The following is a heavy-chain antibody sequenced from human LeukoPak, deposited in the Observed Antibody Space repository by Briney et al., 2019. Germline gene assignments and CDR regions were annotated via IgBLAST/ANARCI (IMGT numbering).Heavy chain of an antibody. J-gene: IGHJ4*02. CDR1: GFTFSSYS. CDR3: ARDSRRGYSGYDDFDY. Sequence: GGSLRLSCAASGFTFSSYSMNWVRQAPGKGLEWVSSISSSSSYIYYADSVKGRFTISRDNAKNSLYLQMNSLRAEDTAVYYCARDSRRGYSGYDDFDYWGQGTLVTVSS. D-gene: IGHD5-12*01. CDR2: ISSSSSYI. V-gene: IGHV3-21*01.